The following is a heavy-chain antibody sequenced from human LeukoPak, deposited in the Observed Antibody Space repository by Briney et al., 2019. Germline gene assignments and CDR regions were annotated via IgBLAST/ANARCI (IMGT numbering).Heavy chain of an antibody. V-gene: IGHV1-46*01. CDR1: GYTFTSYY. D-gene: IGHD2-8*01. CDR2: INPSGGST. CDR3: SMVYANDAFDI. J-gene: IGHJ3*02. Sequence: ASVKVSCKASGYTFTSYYVHWVRQAPGQGLEWMGIINPSGGSTSYAQKFQGRVTMTRDTSTSTVYMELSSLRSEDTAVYYCSMVYANDAFDIWGQGTMVTVSS.